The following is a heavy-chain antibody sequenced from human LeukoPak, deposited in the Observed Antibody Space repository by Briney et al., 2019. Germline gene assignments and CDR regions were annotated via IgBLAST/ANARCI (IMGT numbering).Heavy chain of an antibody. V-gene: IGHV3-23*01. J-gene: IGHJ4*02. D-gene: IGHD3-22*01. CDR1: GFTFSSYA. CDR3: AKESGDDGSGYYEVFDY. Sequence: PGGSLRLSCTASGFTFSSYAMSWVRQAPGKGLEWVSVISGTGGSTNHADSVKGRFTISRDNSKNTLYLQMNSLRAEDTAVYYSAKESGDDGSGYYEVFDYWGQGTPVTVSS. CDR2: ISGTGGST.